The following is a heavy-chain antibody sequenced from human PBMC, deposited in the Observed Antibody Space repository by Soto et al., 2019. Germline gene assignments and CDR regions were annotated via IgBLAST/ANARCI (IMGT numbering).Heavy chain of an antibody. CDR3: AKGREYYYDSSGYQPFDY. V-gene: IGHV3-23*01. CDR1: GFTFSSYA. CDR2: ISGSGGST. D-gene: IGHD3-22*01. J-gene: IGHJ4*02. Sequence: GGSLRLSCAASGFTFSSYAMSWVHQAPGKGLEWVSAISGSGGSTYYADSVKGRFTISRDNSKNTLYLQMNSLRAEDTAVYYCAKGREYYYDSSGYQPFDYWGQGTLVTVSS.